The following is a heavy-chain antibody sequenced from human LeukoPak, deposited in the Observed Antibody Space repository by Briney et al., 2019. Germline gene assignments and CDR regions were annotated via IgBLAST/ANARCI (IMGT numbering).Heavy chain of an antibody. Sequence: SETLSLTCTVSGGSISSGPYYWGWIRQPPGKGLEWIGRIYTSGSTNYNPSLKSRVTMSVDTSKNQFSLKLSSVTAADTAVYYCATLSTQWSPWPIDYWGQGTLVTVSS. J-gene: IGHJ4*02. CDR1: GGSISSGPYY. V-gene: IGHV4-61*02. CDR3: ATLSTQWSPWPIDY. D-gene: IGHD2-15*01. CDR2: IYTSGST.